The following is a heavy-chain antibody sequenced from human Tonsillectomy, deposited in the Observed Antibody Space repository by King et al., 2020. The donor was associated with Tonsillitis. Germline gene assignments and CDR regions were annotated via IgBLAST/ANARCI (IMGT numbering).Heavy chain of an antibody. Sequence: QLVQSGPEVKKPGASVKVSCKASGYTFTSYGISWVRQAPGQGLDWVGWIRVYNGNTNYAQKLQGRVTMTTDTSTSTAYMELRSLRYDDTAVYYCARDPGMPTNNWFDPWGQGTLVTVSS. CDR1: GYTFTSYG. CDR2: IRVYNGNT. CDR3: ARDPGMPTNNWFDP. J-gene: IGHJ5*02. D-gene: IGHD5-24*01. V-gene: IGHV1-18*01.